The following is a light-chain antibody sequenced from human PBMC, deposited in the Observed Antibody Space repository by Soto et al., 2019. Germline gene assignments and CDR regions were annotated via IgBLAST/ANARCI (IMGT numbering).Light chain of an antibody. J-gene: IGKJ1*01. CDR1: QSISSW. Sequence: DIQMTQSPSTLSASVGDRVTITCRASQSISSWLAWYQQKPGKAPKVLIYKASSLESGVPSRFSGIGSETEFNLTISSLQPDDFATYYCQQYNSYPWTFGQGTKVEIK. V-gene: IGKV1-5*03. CDR2: KAS. CDR3: QQYNSYPWT.